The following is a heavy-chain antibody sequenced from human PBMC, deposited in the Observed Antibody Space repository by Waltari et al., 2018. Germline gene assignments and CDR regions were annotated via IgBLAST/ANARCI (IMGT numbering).Heavy chain of an antibody. CDR2: IMTDGREE. J-gene: IGHJ3*02. Sequence: EVQLVESGGGLVQPGGSLRLSCAASGFTLRNYWLSWVRQDPGKGPEWVANIMTDGREEDYVDSVRGRFTISRDNAKNSLYLQMNSLRPEDTAVYYCVRDQWFAFDIWGQGTMVTVSS. CDR1: GFTLRNYW. V-gene: IGHV3-7*01. D-gene: IGHD3-22*01. CDR3: VRDQWFAFDI.